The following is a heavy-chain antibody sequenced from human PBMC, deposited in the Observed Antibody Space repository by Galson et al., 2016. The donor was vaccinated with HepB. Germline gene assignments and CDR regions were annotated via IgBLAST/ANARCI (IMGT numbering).Heavy chain of an antibody. D-gene: IGHD5-12*01. V-gene: IGHV4-39*01. Sequence: SETLSLTCTLSGDSIATATYYWGWIRQPPGRGLEWIGSVYYGGSTYHNPSLKSRLTISVDTSKNQFSLMLTSVTAADTAVYYCARLPYSGYGGHFDFWGQGTQVTVSS. J-gene: IGHJ4*02. CDR1: GDSIATATYY. CDR3: ARLPYSGYGGHFDF. CDR2: VYYGGST.